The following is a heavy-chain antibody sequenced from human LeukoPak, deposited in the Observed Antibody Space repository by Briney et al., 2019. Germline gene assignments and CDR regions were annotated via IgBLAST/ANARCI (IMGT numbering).Heavy chain of an antibody. CDR3: ARGAPHCSGGSCYLGPFDY. Sequence: PSETLSLTCTVSGGSISSYYWSWIRQPPGKGLEWIGCIYYSGSTNYNPSLKSRVTISVDTSKNQFSLKLSSVTAADTAVYYCARGAPHCSGGSCYLGPFDYWGQGTLVTVSS. V-gene: IGHV4-59*01. CDR2: IYYSGST. CDR1: GGSISSYY. J-gene: IGHJ4*02. D-gene: IGHD2-15*01.